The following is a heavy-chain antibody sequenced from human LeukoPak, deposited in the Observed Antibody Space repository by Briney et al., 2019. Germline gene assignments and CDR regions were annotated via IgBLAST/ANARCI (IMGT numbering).Heavy chain of an antibody. Sequence: PGRSLRLSCAASGFSFSSYAMHWVRQAPGKGLEWVAGMSSDGTNTYYAASVKGRFTISRDISKNTLYLQMNSLRAEDTAVYYCAREVSVVRGVNWGQGTLVTVS. V-gene: IGHV3-30-3*01. CDR3: AREVSVVRGVN. D-gene: IGHD3-10*01. J-gene: IGHJ4*02. CDR1: GFSFSSYA. CDR2: MSSDGTNT.